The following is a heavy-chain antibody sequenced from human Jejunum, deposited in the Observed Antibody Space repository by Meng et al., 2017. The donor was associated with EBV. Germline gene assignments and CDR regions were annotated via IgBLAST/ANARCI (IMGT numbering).Heavy chain of an antibody. V-gene: IGHV1-3*04. CDR3: ATGDDYGNSNFDY. D-gene: IGHD2/OR15-2a*01. Sequence: QVQAVEAGAEVKKPGASVKVSCKASGYMFISYARHWVRQAPGQRLEWMGWINIGNGNTKYSQKFHGRLTISRDTSANTAYLELSSLTSEDTAIYYCATGDDYGNSNFDYWGQGTLVTVSS. J-gene: IGHJ4*02. CDR2: INIGNGNT. CDR1: GYMFISYA.